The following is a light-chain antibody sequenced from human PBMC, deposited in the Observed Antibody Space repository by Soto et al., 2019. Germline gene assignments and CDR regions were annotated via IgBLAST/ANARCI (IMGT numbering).Light chain of an antibody. J-gene: IGKJ1*01. CDR2: GAS. CDR1: QSVSSN. V-gene: IGKV3-15*01. CDR3: QQYNTWWT. Sequence: EIVMTQSPATLSVSPGERATLSCRASQSVSSNLAWYQKKPGQAPRLLIYGASTRATGIPTRFSGSGSGTELTRTISSLQSEDFAVYYWQQYNTWWTFGQGNRVEIK.